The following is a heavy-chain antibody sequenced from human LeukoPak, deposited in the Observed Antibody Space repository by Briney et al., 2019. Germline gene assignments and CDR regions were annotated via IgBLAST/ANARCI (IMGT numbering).Heavy chain of an antibody. CDR2: ISSNGGST. CDR3: ARDRRAVLLDY. D-gene: IGHD6-6*01. V-gene: IGHV3-64*01. Sequence: GGSLRLSCAASGFTFSSYAMHWVRQAPGKGLEYVSAISSNGGSTYYANSVKGRFTISRDNSKNTLYLQMNSLRAEDTAVYYCARDRRAVLLDYWGQGTLVTVSS. J-gene: IGHJ4*02. CDR1: GFTFSSYA.